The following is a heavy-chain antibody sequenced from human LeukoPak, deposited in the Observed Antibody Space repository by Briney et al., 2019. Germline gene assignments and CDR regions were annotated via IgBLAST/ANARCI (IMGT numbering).Heavy chain of an antibody. D-gene: IGHD3-3*02. V-gene: IGHV4-61*01. CDR1: GASINTCCYY. CDR2: KYYSGST. CDR3: ARGRSFGFDFDS. J-gene: IGHJ4*02. Sequence: TSETLSLTCAVSGASINTCCYYWTWIRQPPGKGLEWIGYKYYSGSTRYNSSLRSRLSLSLDTSNNQFSLKLSSVTAADTAVYYCARGRSFGFDFDSWGQGTLVIVSS.